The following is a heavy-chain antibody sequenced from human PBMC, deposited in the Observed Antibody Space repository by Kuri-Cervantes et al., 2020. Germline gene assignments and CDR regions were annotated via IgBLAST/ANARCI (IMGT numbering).Heavy chain of an antibody. CDR1: GGSFSGYY. CDR3: ARRGILAYCGGDCSNDAFDI. D-gene: IGHD2-21*02. Sequence: SETLSLTCAVYGGSFSGYYWSWIRQPPGKGLEWIGEINHRGSTNYKLSLKNRVTISVDTSKNQFSLKLSSVTAADTAVYYCARRGILAYCGGDCSNDAFDIWGQGTMVTVSS. V-gene: IGHV4-34*01. J-gene: IGHJ3*02. CDR2: INHRGST.